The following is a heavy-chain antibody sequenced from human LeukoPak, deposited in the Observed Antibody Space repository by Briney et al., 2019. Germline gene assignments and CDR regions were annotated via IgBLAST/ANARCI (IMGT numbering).Heavy chain of an antibody. D-gene: IGHD5-24*01. CDR2: IYHSGST. J-gene: IGHJ6*04. V-gene: IGHV4-4*02. CDR3: ARSRSENYYYGMDV. CDR1: GGSISSSNW. Sequence: SETLSVTCAVSGGSISSSNWWSWVRQPPGKGLEWIGEIYHSGSTNYNPSLKSRVTISVDKSKNQFSLKLSSVTAADTAVYYCARSRSENYYYGMDVWGKGTTVTVSS.